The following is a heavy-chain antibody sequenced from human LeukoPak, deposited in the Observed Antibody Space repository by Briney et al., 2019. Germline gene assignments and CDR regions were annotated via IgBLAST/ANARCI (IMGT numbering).Heavy chain of an antibody. J-gene: IGHJ4*02. D-gene: IGHD5-12*01. CDR3: VKRSWDIVATITDY. CDR2: NSSNGGST. CDR1: GFTFSSYA. V-gene: IGHV3-64D*06. Sequence: AGGSLRLSCSASGFTFSSYAMHWVRQAPGKGLEYVSANSSNGGSTYYADSVKGRFTISRDNSKNTLYLQMSSLRAEDTAVYYCVKRSWDIVATITDYWGQGTLVTVSS.